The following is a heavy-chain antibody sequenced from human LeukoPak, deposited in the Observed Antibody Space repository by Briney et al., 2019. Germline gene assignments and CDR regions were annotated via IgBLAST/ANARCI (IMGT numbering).Heavy chain of an antibody. J-gene: IGHJ6*03. CDR1: GYTFTGYY. V-gene: IGHV1-2*02. D-gene: IGHD6-13*01. CDR2: INPNSGGT. Sequence: ASVKVSCKASGYTFTGYYMHWVRQAPGQGLEWMGWINPNSGGTNYAQKFQGRVTMTRDTSISTAYMELSRLRSDDTAVYYCARDRGLDIAAAGKFRHYYYYMDVWGKGTTVTVSS. CDR3: ARDRGLDIAAAGKFRHYYYYMDV.